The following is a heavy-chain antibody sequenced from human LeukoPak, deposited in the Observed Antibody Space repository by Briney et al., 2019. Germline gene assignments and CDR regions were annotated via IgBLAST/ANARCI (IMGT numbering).Heavy chain of an antibody. Sequence: PSETLSLTCAVSGGSISSGGYSWSWIRQPPGKGLEWIGYIYHSGSTYYNPSLKSRVTISVDGSKNQFSLKLSSVTAADTAVYYCARDLDSSGFFDIWGQGTMVTVSS. D-gene: IGHD3-22*01. V-gene: IGHV4-30-2*01. CDR2: IYHSGST. CDR1: GGSISSGGYS. CDR3: ARDLDSSGFFDI. J-gene: IGHJ3*02.